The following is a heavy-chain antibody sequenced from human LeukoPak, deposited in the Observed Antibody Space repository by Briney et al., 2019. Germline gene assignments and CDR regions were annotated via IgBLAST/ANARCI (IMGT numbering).Heavy chain of an antibody. Sequence: PSETLSLTCAVYGGSFGGYYWSWIRQPPGKGLEWIGEINHSGTTNYNPSLKCRVTISVDMSNNQFSLKLSSVTAADTAVYYCASSREYSSSWYHYFDHWGQGTLVTVSS. J-gene: IGHJ4*02. V-gene: IGHV4-34*01. D-gene: IGHD6-13*01. CDR3: ASSREYSSSWYHYFDH. CDR2: INHSGTT. CDR1: GGSFGGYY.